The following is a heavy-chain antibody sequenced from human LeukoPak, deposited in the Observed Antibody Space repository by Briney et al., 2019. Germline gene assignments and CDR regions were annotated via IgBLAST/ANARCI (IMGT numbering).Heavy chain of an antibody. CDR2: ISWNSGNI. Sequence: LSLTCTVSGGSISSYYWSWIRQPPGKGLEWVSSISWNSGNIAYADSVKGRFTISRDNAKNSLYLQMNSLSGEDTALYYCTKAAGAVHYYYGMDVWGQGTTVTVSS. CDR3: TKAAGAVHYYYGMDV. J-gene: IGHJ6*02. D-gene: IGHD3-16*01. CDR1: GGSISSYY. V-gene: IGHV3-9*01.